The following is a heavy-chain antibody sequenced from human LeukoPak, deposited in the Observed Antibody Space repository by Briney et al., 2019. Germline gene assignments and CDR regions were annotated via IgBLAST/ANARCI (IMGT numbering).Heavy chain of an antibody. CDR3: AKDHMVATDY. J-gene: IGHJ4*02. V-gene: IGHV3-7*03. CDR2: IKQDGSEK. CDR1: GFTFSSYW. Sequence: GGSLRLSCAASGFTFSSYWMSWVRQAPGKGLEWVANIKQDGSEKYYVDSVKGRFTISRDNSKNTLYLQMNSLRAEDTAVYYCAKDHMVATDYWGQGTLVTVSS. D-gene: IGHD4-23*01.